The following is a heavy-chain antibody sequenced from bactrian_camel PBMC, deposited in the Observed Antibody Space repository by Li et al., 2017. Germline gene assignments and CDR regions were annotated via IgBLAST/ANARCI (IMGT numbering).Heavy chain of an antibody. D-gene: IGHD1*01. J-gene: IGHJ4*01. CDR2: FDRDGST. V-gene: IGHV3S53*01. Sequence: HVQLVESGGDSVHSGGSLRLTCENSGGTINDKCLGWVRQAPGKEREGVAAFDRDGSTSYVDSVKGRFTISKDNAKNTLYLQMNSLKPEDTAMYYCAADSRWVCYSASWSEYHYWGQGTQVTVS. CDR1: GGTINDKC. CDR3: AADSRWVCYSASWSEYHY.